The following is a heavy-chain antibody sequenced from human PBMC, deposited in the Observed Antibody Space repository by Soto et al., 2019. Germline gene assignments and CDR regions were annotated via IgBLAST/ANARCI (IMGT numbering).Heavy chain of an antibody. CDR3: ARGSPDSYPGSRIFDF. Sequence: PGWSLRLSCGASGITFGSRAMSWGRQAPGEGLEWVSTITDTGGDTKYADSVRGRFTMSRDNSKKTLYLQMNSLRVEDSALYYCARGSPDSYPGSRIFDFWGRGTLVTVSS. D-gene: IGHD3-10*01. CDR1: GITFGSRA. V-gene: IGHV3-23*01. CDR2: ITDTGGDT. J-gene: IGHJ4*02.